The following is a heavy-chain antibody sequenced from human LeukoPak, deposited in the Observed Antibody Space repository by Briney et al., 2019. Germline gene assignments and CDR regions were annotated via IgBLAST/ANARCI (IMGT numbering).Heavy chain of an antibody. Sequence: KPSETLSLTCTVSGGSISSYYWSWIRQPPGKGLEWGGYIYYSGSTNYNPSLKSRVTISVDTSKNQFSLKLSSVTAADTAVYYCARAKGYCSSTSCWYPYYYYMDVWGKGTTVTISS. J-gene: IGHJ6*03. CDR2: IYYSGST. D-gene: IGHD2-2*01. V-gene: IGHV4-59*01. CDR3: ARAKGYCSSTSCWYPYYYYMDV. CDR1: GGSISSYY.